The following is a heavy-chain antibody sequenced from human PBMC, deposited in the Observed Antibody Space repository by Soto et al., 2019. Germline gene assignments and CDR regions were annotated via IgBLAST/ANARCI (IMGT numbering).Heavy chain of an antibody. CDR1: GFTFDNYA. J-gene: IGHJ4*02. Sequence: PVGSLRLSCAASGFTFDNYAMNWVRQAPGKGLEWVASISSGSSNIYYADSVKGRFTISRDNAKNSLFLQMDSLRAEDSAVYYCASATVVAATFDFWGQGTLVTVSS. D-gene: IGHD2-15*01. V-gene: IGHV3-21*01. CDR3: ASATVVAATFDF. CDR2: ISSGSSNI.